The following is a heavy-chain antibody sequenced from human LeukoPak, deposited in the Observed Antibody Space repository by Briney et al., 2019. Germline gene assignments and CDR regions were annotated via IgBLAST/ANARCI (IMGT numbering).Heavy chain of an antibody. Sequence: PGGSLRLSCAASGFTVSSNYLSWVRQAPGKGLAWVSVIYSGGSTYYADSVKGRFTISRDNSKNTLYLQMNSLRAEDTAVYYCARARNSVAPSFDIWGQGTTVTVSS. D-gene: IGHD1-14*01. CDR1: GFTVSSNY. J-gene: IGHJ3*02. V-gene: IGHV3-53*01. CDR3: ARARNSVAPSFDI. CDR2: IYSGGST.